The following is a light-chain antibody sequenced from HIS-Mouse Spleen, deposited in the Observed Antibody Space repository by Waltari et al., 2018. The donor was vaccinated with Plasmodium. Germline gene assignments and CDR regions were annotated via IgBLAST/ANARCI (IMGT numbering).Light chain of an antibody. Sequence: QSALTQPASVSGSPGQSITISCTGTSSDVGSYNLVSWYQQHPGKAPKLMIYEGSKRPSGVSNRFSGSKYGNTASLTSSGLQAEDEADYYCCSYAGSRMVFGGGTKLTVL. CDR1: SSDVGSYNL. CDR3: CSYAGSRMV. V-gene: IGLV2-23*01. CDR2: EGS. J-gene: IGLJ2*01.